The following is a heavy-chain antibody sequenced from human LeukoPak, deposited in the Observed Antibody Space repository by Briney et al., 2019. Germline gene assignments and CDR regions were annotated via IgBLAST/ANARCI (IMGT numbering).Heavy chain of an antibody. Sequence: GGSLRLSCAASGSTFSSYSINWVRQAPGKGLEWVSYISSSSTISYADSVKGRFTISRDNANNSLYLQMNSLRDEDTAVYYCARGGTSSSLAYWDQGTLVTVSS. J-gene: IGHJ4*02. D-gene: IGHD4-23*01. CDR1: GSTFSSYS. CDR2: ISSSSTI. V-gene: IGHV3-48*02. CDR3: ARGGTSSSLAY.